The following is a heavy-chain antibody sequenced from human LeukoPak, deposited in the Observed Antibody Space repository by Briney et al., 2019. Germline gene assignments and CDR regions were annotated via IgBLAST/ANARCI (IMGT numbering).Heavy chain of an antibody. CDR1: GYTFTTYG. CDR2: ITPFNGNT. D-gene: IGHD1-26*01. J-gene: IGHJ3*02. CDR3: ARSEWERNAFDI. V-gene: IGHV1-45*02. Sequence: ASVKVSCKASGYTFTTYGINWVRQAPGQALEWMGWITPFNGNTNYAQKFQDRVTITRDRSMSTAYMELSSLRSEDTAMYYCARSEWERNAFDIWGQGTMVTVSS.